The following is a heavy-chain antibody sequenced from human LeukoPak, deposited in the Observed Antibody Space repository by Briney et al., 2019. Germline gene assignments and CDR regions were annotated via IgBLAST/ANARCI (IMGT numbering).Heavy chain of an antibody. J-gene: IGHJ6*03. Sequence: SETLSLTCTVSDDSFSSHYWTWIRQPPGKALEWIGYISYSGSTNYNPSLKSRVTISVDTSKHHFSLKLSSVTAADTAVYYCARGPARSVVVPAAIKSGSYYYYYMDVWGKGTTVTVSS. CDR2: ISYSGST. D-gene: IGHD2-2*02. CDR3: ARGPARSVVVPAAIKSGSYYYYYMDV. V-gene: IGHV4-59*11. CDR1: DDSFSSHY.